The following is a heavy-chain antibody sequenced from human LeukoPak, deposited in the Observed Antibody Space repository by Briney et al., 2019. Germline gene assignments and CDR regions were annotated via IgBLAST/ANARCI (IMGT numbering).Heavy chain of an antibody. CDR1: GFTFSSYA. D-gene: IGHD1-26*01. J-gene: IGHJ4*02. CDR2: IIGGGGT. V-gene: IGHV3-23*01. Sequence: GGSLRLSCAASGFTFSSYAMTWVRQAPGKGLEWVSAIIGGGGTHYADPVKGRFIISRDNSRRSLYLQMNSLTTEDTALYHCVKTRRSGTEYGDFDHWGQGTLVTVSS. CDR3: VKTRRSGTEYGDFDH.